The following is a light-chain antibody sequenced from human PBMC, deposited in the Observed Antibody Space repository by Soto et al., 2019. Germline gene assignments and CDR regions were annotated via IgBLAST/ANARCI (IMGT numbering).Light chain of an antibody. Sequence: EIVMTPSPATLSVSPVDRATLSCRASQSVDNDLAWYQQKPGQPPRLLIYDASTRATGIPARFSGSQSGTEFTLTLSSLLSEDLAVDAGQQYNNWPLTCGGGTKVDI. CDR3: QQYNNWPLT. CDR1: QSVDND. CDR2: DAS. V-gene: IGKV3D-15*01. J-gene: IGKJ4*01.